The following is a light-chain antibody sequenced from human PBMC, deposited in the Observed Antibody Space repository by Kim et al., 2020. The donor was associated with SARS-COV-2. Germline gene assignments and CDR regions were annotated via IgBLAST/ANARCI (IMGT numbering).Light chain of an antibody. J-gene: IGLJ3*02. Sequence: SYELTQPPSVSLSPGRTASITCSGDKLGGKNICWYQQKPGQSPVLVFYQNTKRPSGITERFSGSRSGNTATLTISGTQAMDEAAYYCQAWDFRSLVFGGGTQLTVL. CDR3: QAWDFRSLV. CDR1: KLGGKN. V-gene: IGLV3-1*01. CDR2: QNT.